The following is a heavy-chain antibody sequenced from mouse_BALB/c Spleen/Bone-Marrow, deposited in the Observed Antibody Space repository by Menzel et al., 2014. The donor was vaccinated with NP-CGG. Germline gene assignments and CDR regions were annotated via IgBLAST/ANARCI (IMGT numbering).Heavy chain of an antibody. CDR2: ISTGGSQT. Sequence: EVQGVESGGDLVKPGGSLKLSCAASGFTFSSYGMSWVRQTPDKRLEWVATISTGGSQTYYTDSVKGRFTISRDNAKNTLYLQMSSLKSEDSAIYYCARRGYDNSYWYFGVWGAGTTVTVSS. D-gene: IGHD2-3*01. CDR1: GFTFSSYG. V-gene: IGHV5-6*01. CDR3: ARRGYDNSYWYFGV. J-gene: IGHJ1*01.